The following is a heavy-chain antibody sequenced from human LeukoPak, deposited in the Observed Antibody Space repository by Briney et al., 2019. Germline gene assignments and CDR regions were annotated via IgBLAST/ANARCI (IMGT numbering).Heavy chain of an antibody. CDR2: INTYKGNI. J-gene: IGHJ4*02. Sequence: ASVKVSCKASGYTFTSYGISWVRRAPGQGLEWMGWINTYKGNINYIQKLQGRVTMTADTSTSTAYMELRSLISDDTAVYYCARGAYYDNTGNDYWGQGTLVTVSS. CDR3: ARGAYYDNTGNDY. CDR1: GYTFTSYG. V-gene: IGHV1-18*01. D-gene: IGHD3-22*01.